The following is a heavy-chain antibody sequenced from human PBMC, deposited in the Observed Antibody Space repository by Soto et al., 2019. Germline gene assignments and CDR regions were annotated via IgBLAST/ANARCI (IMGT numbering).Heavy chain of an antibody. CDR2: IDYSGST. CDR3: AKHSGYYDFDS. V-gene: IGHV4-59*03. J-gene: IGHJ4*02. Sequence: SETLSLTCSVSGGSISSAYWSWIRQPPGKGLEWIAYIDYSGSTHPNPSLKGRVTMSLDTSKNQFSLKLSSVTASDTAVYFCAKHSGYYDFDSWGQGTRVTVSS. D-gene: IGHD5-12*01. CDR1: GGSISSAY.